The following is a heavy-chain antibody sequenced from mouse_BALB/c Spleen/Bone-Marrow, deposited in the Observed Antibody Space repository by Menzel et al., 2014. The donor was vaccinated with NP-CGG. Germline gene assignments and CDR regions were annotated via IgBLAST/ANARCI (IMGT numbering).Heavy chain of an antibody. CDR3: ARRDDGYVFFDY. Sequence: VKLMESGAELARPGASVKMSCRASGYTFTTYTIHWVRQRPGQGLEWIGYINPSSGYTNYIQKFKDKATLTADKSSSTAYMQLSSLTSEDSAVYYCARRDDGYVFFDYWGQGTTLTVSS. CDR2: INPSSGYT. CDR1: GYTFTTYT. V-gene: IGHV1-4*01. D-gene: IGHD2-3*01. J-gene: IGHJ2*01.